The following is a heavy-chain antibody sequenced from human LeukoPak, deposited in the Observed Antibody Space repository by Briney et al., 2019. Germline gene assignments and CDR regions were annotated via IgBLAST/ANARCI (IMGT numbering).Heavy chain of an antibody. CDR2: IYHSGST. CDR1: GDSISSSNYY. D-gene: IGHD5-18*01. CDR3: ARQAGYSYGRIDD. Sequence: SETLSLTCTVSGDSISSSNYYWGWIRQPPGKGLEWIGSIYHSGSTYYNPSLKSRVTISVDTSKNQFSLKLPSVTAADTALYYCARQAGYSYGRIDDWGQGTLVTVSS. V-gene: IGHV4-39*01. J-gene: IGHJ4*02.